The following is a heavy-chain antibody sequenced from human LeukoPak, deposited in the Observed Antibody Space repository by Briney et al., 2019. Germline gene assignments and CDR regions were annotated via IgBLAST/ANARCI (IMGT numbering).Heavy chain of an antibody. V-gene: IGHV3-23*01. Sequence: GGSLRLSCAASGFTFSSCAMSWVSQARGKGLEWVSGIISTGGSTYYADSVKGRFTISRDNSKSTLSLQMDSLRAEDTAVYYCAKGYSSGWRTYFDYWGQGTLVTVSS. CDR2: IISTGGST. J-gene: IGHJ4*02. CDR1: GFTFSSCA. CDR3: AKGYSSGWRTYFDY. D-gene: IGHD6-19*01.